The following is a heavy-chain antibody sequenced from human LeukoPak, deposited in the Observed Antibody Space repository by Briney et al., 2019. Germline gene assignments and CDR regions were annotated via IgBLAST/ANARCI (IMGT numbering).Heavy chain of an antibody. CDR2: INHSGST. V-gene: IGHV4-34*01. J-gene: IGHJ4*02. CDR3: ARENVDTVATIRVYYFDY. Sequence: PSETLSLTCAVYGGSFSGYYWSWIRQPPGKGLEWIGEINHSGSTNYNPSLKSRVTISVDTSKNQFSLKLSSVTAADTAVYYCARENVDTVATIRVYYFDYWGQGTLVTVSS. CDR1: GGSFSGYY. D-gene: IGHD5-12*01.